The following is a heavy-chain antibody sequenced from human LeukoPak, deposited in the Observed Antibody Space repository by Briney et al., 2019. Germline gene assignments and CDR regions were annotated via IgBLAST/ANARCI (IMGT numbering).Heavy chain of an antibody. V-gene: IGHV3-9*01. J-gene: IGHJ4*02. CDR2: ISWNSGSI. CDR1: GLTFDDYA. CDR3: AKDMDYYDSSGYAFDY. Sequence: GGSLRLSCAASGLTFDDYAMHWVRQAPGKGLEWVSGISWNSGSIGYADSVKGRFTISRDNAKNSLYLQMNSLRAEDTALYYCAKDMDYYDSSGYAFDYWGQGTLVTVSS. D-gene: IGHD3-22*01.